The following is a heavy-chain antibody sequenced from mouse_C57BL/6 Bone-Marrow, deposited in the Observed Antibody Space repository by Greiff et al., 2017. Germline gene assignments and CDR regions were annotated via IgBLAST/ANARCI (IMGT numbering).Heavy chain of an antibody. CDR1: GYTFTSYW. Sequence: QVQLQQSGAELVMPGASVKLSCKASGYTFTSYWMHWVKQRPGQGLEWIGEIDPSDSYTNYNQKFKGKSTLTVDKSSSTAYMQLSSLTSEDSAVYYCARRLPYWYFDVWGTGTTVTVSS. D-gene: IGHD2-2*01. V-gene: IGHV1-69*01. CDR2: IDPSDSYT. CDR3: ARRLPYWYFDV. J-gene: IGHJ1*03.